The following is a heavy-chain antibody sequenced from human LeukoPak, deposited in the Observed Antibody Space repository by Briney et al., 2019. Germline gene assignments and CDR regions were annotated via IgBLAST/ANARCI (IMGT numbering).Heavy chain of an antibody. CDR2: ISYDGSNK. Sequence: GGSLRLSCAASGFTFSSYGMHWVRQAPGKGLEWVAVISYDGSNKYYADSVKGRFTISRDNSKNTLYLQMNSLRAEDTAVYYCARPMVRGVNCYYHGMDVWGQGTTVTVSS. CDR1: GFTFSSYG. V-gene: IGHV3-30*03. CDR3: ARPMVRGVNCYYHGMDV. D-gene: IGHD3-10*01. J-gene: IGHJ6*02.